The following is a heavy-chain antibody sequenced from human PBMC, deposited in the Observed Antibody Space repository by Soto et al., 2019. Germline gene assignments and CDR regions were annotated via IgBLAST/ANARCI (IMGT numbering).Heavy chain of an antibody. V-gene: IGHV4-59*01. D-gene: IGHD1-1*01. CDR2: IYYSGST. CDR1: GGSISSYY. J-gene: IGHJ6*03. Sequence: PSETLSLTCTVSGGSISSYYWSWIRQPPGKGLEWIGYIYYSGSTNYNPSLKSRVTISVDTSKNQFSLKLSSVTAADTAVYYCARDGRDYYYYYMDVWGKGTTVTVSS. CDR3: ARDGRDYYYYYMDV.